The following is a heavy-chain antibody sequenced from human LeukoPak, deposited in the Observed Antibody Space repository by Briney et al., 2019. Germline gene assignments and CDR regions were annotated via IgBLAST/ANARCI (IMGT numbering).Heavy chain of an antibody. CDR3: ARGNTYYYTSGSNNWFDP. Sequence: PSETLSLTCTVSGGSISSGNYYWSWIRQPAGKGLEWIGRIYTSGSTNYKPSLESRVTISIDTSKNQFSLKLSSVTAADTAVYYCARGNTYYYTSGSNNWFDPWGQGTLVTVSS. J-gene: IGHJ5*02. CDR1: GGSISSGNYY. CDR2: IYTSGST. D-gene: IGHD3-10*01. V-gene: IGHV4-61*02.